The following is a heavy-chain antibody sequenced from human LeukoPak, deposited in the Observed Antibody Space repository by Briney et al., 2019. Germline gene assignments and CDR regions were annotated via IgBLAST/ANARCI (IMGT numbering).Heavy chain of an antibody. Sequence: PSETLSLTCTVSGDSNSSYYWSWIRQTPGKGLEWIGYIHTNGRTNYSPSLKSRVTMSVDSSKNQLSLMLSSVTAADTAVYYCTRRAPTSYGHYLDSWGQGTLVTVSS. V-gene: IGHV4-4*09. D-gene: IGHD3-10*01. CDR2: IHTNGRT. CDR1: GDSNSSYY. CDR3: TRRAPTSYGHYLDS. J-gene: IGHJ4*02.